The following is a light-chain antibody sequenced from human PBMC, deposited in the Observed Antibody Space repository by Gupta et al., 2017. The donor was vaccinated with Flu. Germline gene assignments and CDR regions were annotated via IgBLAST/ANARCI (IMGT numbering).Light chain of an antibody. CDR3: HQRSTSNM. J-gene: IGKJ1*01. Sequence: EAVLTQSPGTLSLSQGERATRSCRASQSINNYIAWYQQKPGQAPRLIIYDASNRAAGTPTRFSGSGYGTDFALTSSGREHEDSAIYYRHQRSTSNMFGQGTKVEIK. CDR2: DAS. V-gene: IGKV3-11*01. CDR1: QSINNY.